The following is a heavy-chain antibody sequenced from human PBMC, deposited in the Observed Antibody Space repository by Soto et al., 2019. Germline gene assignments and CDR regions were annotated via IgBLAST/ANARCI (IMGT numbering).Heavy chain of an antibody. D-gene: IGHD1-26*01. CDR3: ARNGTYSSSLSQYSGMDV. V-gene: IGHV1-69*13. Sequence: AVKVSCKASGGTFDNFIMNWVRQTPGRGLEWMGGIVPMLGTPTYAEKFKGRVTISATGSTSTMYMEVTSLRSEDTAIYYCARNGTYSSSLSQYSGMDVWGQGTTVTVSS. CDR1: GGTFDNFI. CDR2: IVPMLGTP. J-gene: IGHJ6*02.